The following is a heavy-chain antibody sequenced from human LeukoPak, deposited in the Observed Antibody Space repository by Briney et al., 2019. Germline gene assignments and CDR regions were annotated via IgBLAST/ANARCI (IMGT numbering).Heavy chain of an antibody. D-gene: IGHD6-19*01. V-gene: IGHV3-53*01. CDR1: GFTVSSNY. Sequence: GGSLRLSCAASGFTVSSNYMSWVRQAPGKGLEWVSVIYSGGSTYYADSVKGRFTISRDNSKNTLYLQMNSLRAEDTAVYYCAKGSSGWYFARVAPLGSFDHWGQGTLVTVSS. J-gene: IGHJ4*02. CDR2: IYSGGST. CDR3: AKGSSGWYFARVAPLGSFDH.